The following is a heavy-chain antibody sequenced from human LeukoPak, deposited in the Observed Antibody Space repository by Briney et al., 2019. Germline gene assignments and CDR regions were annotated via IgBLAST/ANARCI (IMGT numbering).Heavy chain of an antibody. CDR1: GGSISSYY. CDR3: ARVVVAAKSSYYFDY. V-gene: IGHV4-59*01. J-gene: IGHJ4*02. CDR2: IYYSGST. Sequence: PSETLSVNCTVTGGSISSYYCSSIRQPLANALDWMSYIYYSGSTNYNPSLKSRVTISVDTSKNQFSLKLSSVTAADTAVYYCARVVVAAKSSYYFDYWGQGTLVTVSS. D-gene: IGHD2-15*01.